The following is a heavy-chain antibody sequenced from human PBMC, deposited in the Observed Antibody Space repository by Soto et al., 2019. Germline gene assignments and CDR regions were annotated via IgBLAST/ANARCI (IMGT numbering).Heavy chain of an antibody. CDR3: ARAIAAAAPYPVNWFDP. CDR1: GGTFSSYA. CDR2: IIPIFGTA. V-gene: IGHV1-69*06. J-gene: IGHJ5*02. D-gene: IGHD6-13*01. Sequence: GASVKVSCKASGGTFSSYAISWVRQAPGQGLEWMGGIIPIFGTANYAQKFQGRVTITADKSTSTAYMELSSLRSEDTAVYYCARAIAAAAPYPVNWFDPWGQGTLVTVSS.